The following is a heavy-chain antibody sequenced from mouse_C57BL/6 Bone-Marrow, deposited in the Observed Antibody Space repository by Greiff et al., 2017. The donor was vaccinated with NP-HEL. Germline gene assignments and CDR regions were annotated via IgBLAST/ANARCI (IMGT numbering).Heavy chain of an antibody. CDR1: GFSLTSYG. V-gene: IGHV2-2*01. CDR3: ARDPLNWDSPMDY. D-gene: IGHD4-1*01. J-gene: IGHJ4*01. Sequence: QVQLKESGPGLVQPSQSLSITCTVSGFSLTSYGVHWVRQSPGKGLEWLGVIWSGGSTDYNAAFISRLSISKDNSKSQVFFKMNSLQADDTAIYYCARDPLNWDSPMDYWGQGTSVTVSS. CDR2: IWSGGST.